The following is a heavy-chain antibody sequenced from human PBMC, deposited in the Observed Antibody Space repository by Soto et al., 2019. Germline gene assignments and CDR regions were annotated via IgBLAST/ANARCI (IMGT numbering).Heavy chain of an antibody. CDR1: GFTFNNAW. CDR3: TTGTAVAKYYFDF. Sequence: EVQLVEFGGGLVEPGGSLRLSCAASGFTFNNAWMSWVRQAPGKGLEWVGRIRSRADGETTDYAVPVKGRFTISRDDSKNTLSLQMNSLKTEDTAVYYCTTGTAVAKYYFDFWGQGTLVTVSS. D-gene: IGHD5-18*01. V-gene: IGHV3-15*01. CDR2: IRSRADGETT. J-gene: IGHJ4*02.